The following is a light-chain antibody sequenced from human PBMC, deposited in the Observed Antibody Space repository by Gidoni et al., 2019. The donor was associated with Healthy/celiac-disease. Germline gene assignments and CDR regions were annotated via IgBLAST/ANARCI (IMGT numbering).Light chain of an antibody. CDR3: QQSYSTPHMYT. J-gene: IGKJ2*01. CDR2: AAS. Sequence: DIQMNQSPSSLSASVGAIVTITCRASQSISSYLNWYQQKPGKAPKLLIYAASSLQSGVPSRFSGSGSGTDFTLTISSLQPEDFATYYCQQSYSTPHMYTFGQGTKLEIK. V-gene: IGKV1-39*01. CDR1: QSISSY.